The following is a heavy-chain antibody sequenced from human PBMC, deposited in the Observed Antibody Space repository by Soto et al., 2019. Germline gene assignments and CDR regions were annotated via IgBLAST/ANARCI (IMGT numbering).Heavy chain of an antibody. CDR3: AKDLLGPGRAYGMDV. D-gene: IGHD7-27*01. V-gene: IGHV3-30*18. Sequence: ESGGGVVQPGRSLRLSCAASGFTFSSYGMHWVRQAPGKGLEWVAVISYDGSNKYYADSVKGRFTISRDNSKNTLYLQMNSVRAEDTAVYYGAKDLLGPGRAYGMDVWGQGTTVTVSS. J-gene: IGHJ6*02. CDR2: ISYDGSNK. CDR1: GFTFSSYG.